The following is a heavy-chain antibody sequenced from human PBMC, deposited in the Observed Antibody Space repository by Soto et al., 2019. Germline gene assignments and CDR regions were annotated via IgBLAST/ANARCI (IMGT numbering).Heavy chain of an antibody. CDR1: GFTFSSYA. CDR2: ISGSGGST. J-gene: IGHJ4*02. Sequence: EVQLLESGGGLVQPGGSLRLSCAASGFTFSSYAMRWVRQAPGKGLEWFSAISGSGGSTYYAGSVKVRFTISRDNSKNTLYLQMNSLRAKYTAVYYCEKMGGDYYGSGSIDYWGKGTLVTVS. CDR3: EKMGGDYYGSGSIDY. V-gene: IGHV3-23*01. D-gene: IGHD3-10*01.